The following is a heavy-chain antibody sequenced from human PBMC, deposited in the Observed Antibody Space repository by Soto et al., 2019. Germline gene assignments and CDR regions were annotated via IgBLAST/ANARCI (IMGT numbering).Heavy chain of an antibody. CDR3: AADSEHNTAYYFDSSGYYVWGYFDY. CDR1: GGTFSSYA. V-gene: IGHV1-69*13. Sequence: ASVKVSCKASGGTFSSYAISWVRQAPGQGLGWMGGIIPIFGTANYAQKFQGRVTITADESTSTAYMELSSLRSEDTAVYYCAADSEHNTAYYFDSSGYYVWGYFDYWGQGTLVTVSS. D-gene: IGHD3-22*01. J-gene: IGHJ4*02. CDR2: IIPIFGTA.